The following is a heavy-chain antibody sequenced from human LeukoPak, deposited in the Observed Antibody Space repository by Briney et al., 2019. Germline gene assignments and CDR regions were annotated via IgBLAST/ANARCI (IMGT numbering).Heavy chain of an antibody. J-gene: IGHJ3*02. CDR3: ARNLGVTIFAVASGTFDI. V-gene: IGHV1-8*01. CDR2: MNPNSGNT. D-gene: IGHD3-3*01. CDR1: GYTFTSYD. Sequence: ASVKVSCKASGYTFTSYDINGVRQATGQGLEWMGWMNPNSGNTGYAQKFQGRVTMTRNTSISTAYMELSSLRSDDTAVYYCARNLGVTIFAVASGTFDIWGQGTMVTVSS.